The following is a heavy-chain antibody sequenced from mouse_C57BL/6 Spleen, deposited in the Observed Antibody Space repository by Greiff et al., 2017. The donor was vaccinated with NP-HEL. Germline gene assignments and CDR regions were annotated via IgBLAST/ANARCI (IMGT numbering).Heavy chain of an antibody. J-gene: IGHJ2*01. CDR1: GFTFSSYA. CDR3: TRETTVADFDY. CDR2: ISSGGDYI. V-gene: IGHV5-9-1*02. Sequence: EVNVVESGEGLVKPGGSLKLSCAASGFTFSSYAMSWVRQTPEKRLEWVAYISSGGDYIYYADTVKGRFTISRDNARNTLYLQMSSLKSEDTAMYYCTRETTVADFDYWGQGTTLTVSS. D-gene: IGHD1-1*01.